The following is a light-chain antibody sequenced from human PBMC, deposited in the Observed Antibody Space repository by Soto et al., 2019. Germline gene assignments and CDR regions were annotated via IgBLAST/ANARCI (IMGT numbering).Light chain of an antibody. Sequence: QSALTQPASVSGSPGQSITISCTGTSSDVGSYNLVSWYQQHPGKAPKLMIYEGGKRPSGVSDRFSGSKSGNTASLTISGHQAEDEADYYCCTYAGGTTWVFGRGTKLTVL. V-gene: IGLV2-23*01. CDR2: EGG. CDR3: CTYAGGTTWV. J-gene: IGLJ3*02. CDR1: SSDVGSYNL.